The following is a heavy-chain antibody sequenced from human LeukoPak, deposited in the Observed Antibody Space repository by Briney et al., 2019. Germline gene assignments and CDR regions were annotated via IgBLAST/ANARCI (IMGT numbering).Heavy chain of an antibody. J-gene: IGHJ4*02. Sequence: GGSLRLSCAASGFTFSSYWMHWVRQAPGKGLVWVSRINSDGSSTSYADSVKGRFTISRDNAKNTLYLQMNSLRAEDTAVYYCARECSSTSCYLDYWGQGTLVTVSS. D-gene: IGHD2-2*01. CDR3: ARECSSTSCYLDY. CDR1: GFTFSSYW. CDR2: INSDGSST. V-gene: IGHV3-74*01.